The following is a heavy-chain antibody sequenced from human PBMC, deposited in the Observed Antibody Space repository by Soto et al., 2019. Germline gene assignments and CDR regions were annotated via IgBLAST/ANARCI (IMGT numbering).Heavy chain of an antibody. Sequence: HITLNESGPTQVKPRQTLTLTCTFSGFSLTTSGVGVGWIRQSPGKAPEWLALIYWDDDKRYSPYLKSRHTITKDTSKNQVVLTMADLDPADTATYYCAHRVLRTVFGLVTTTAIYFDFWGQGTPVAVSS. J-gene: IGHJ4*02. D-gene: IGHD3-3*01. CDR3: AHRVLRTVFGLVTTTAIYFDF. V-gene: IGHV2-5*02. CDR2: IYWDDDK. CDR1: GFSLTTSGVG.